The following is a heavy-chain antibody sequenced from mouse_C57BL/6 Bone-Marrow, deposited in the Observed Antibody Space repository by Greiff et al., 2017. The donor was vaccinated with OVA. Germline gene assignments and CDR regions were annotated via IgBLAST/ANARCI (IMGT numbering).Heavy chain of an antibody. CDR1: GYTFTSYW. CDR3: ARTRGYYWDFDY. Sequence: VQLQQSGAELVKPGASVKLSCKASGYTFTSYWMHWVKQRPGQGLEWIGMIHPNSGSTNYNEKFKSKATLTVDKSSSTAYMQLSSLTSEDSAVYYCARTRGYYWDFDYWGQGTTLTVSS. D-gene: IGHD2-3*01. J-gene: IGHJ2*01. CDR2: IHPNSGST. V-gene: IGHV1-64*01.